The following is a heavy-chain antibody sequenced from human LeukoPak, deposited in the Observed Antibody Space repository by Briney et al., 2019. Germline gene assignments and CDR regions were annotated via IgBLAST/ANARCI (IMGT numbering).Heavy chain of an antibody. D-gene: IGHD2-2*01. V-gene: IGHV3-66*02. CDR1: GFTVSNNY. CDR3: ARSLQVYCSGPSCPLGY. CDR2: IYSGGST. Sequence: GGSLRLSCAASGFTVSNNYMTWVRQAPGRGLEWVSVIYSGGSTYYADSVKGRFIISRDNSKNTLYLQMNSLRAEDTAVYYCARSLQVYCSGPSCPLGYWGQGTLVTVSS. J-gene: IGHJ4*02.